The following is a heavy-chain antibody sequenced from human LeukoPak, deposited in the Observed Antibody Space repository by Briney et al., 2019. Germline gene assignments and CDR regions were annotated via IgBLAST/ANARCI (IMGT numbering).Heavy chain of an antibody. D-gene: IGHD3-22*01. CDR1: GFTFNSXX. Sequence: AASGFTFNSXXXXGXRXAPXKXXXXXXXXSSSSTYIFYADSVKGRFTISRDNAKNSLYLQMNSLRAEDTAIYYCARGHYYDRTGYPPGDWGQGTLVTVSS. J-gene: IGHJ4*02. CDR2: XSSSSTYI. V-gene: IGHV3-21*06. CDR3: ARGHYYDRTGYPPGD.